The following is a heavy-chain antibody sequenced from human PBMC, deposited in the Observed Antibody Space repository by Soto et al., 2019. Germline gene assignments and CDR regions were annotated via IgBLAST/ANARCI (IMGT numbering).Heavy chain of an antibody. CDR1: GFTFNNYA. J-gene: IGHJ4*02. CDR2: INNGGDNI. D-gene: IGHD2-2*01. Sequence: VGSLRFSCAASGFTFNNYAMSWVRQAPGKGLEWVSSINNGGDNIYYADSVKGRFTISRDNSKSTLYLQMNSLRAEDTAVYYCAKTFLARYCSSSICYDPADYFDYWGQGTLVTVSS. CDR3: AKTFLARYCSSSICYDPADYFDY. V-gene: IGHV3-23*01.